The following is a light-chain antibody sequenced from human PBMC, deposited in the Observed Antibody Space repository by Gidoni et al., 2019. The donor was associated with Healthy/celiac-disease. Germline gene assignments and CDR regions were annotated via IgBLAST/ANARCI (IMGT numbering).Light chain of an antibody. CDR3: CSYAGSSSWV. J-gene: IGLJ3*02. Sequence: QSALTQPASVSGSPGLSITISCTGTSSDVGSYNLVSWYQQHPGKAPKLMIYEGSKRPSGVSNHFSGSKSGNTASLTISGLQAEDEADYYCCSYAGSSSWVFGGGTKLTVL. CDR2: EGS. V-gene: IGLV2-23*01. CDR1: SSDVGSYNL.